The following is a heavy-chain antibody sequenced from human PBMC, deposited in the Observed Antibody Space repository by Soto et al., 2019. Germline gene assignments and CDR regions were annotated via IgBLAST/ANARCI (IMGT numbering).Heavy chain of an antibody. J-gene: IGHJ6*02. CDR1: GFTVSSNY. CDR3: ARMGGRGQAWYYYGMDV. CDR2: IYSGGST. V-gene: IGHV3-53*01. Sequence: GGALRLSCAASGFTVSSNYMSWVRQAPGKGLEWVSVIYSGGSTYYADSVKGRFTISRDNSKNTLYLQMNSLRAEDTAVYYCARMGGRGQAWYYYGMDVWGQGTTVTVSS. D-gene: IGHD1-26*01.